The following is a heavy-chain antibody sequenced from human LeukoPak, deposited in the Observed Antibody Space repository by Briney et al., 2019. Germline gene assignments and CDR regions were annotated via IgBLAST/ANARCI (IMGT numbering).Heavy chain of an antibody. Sequence: GGSLRLSCAASGFTFSDYWMDWVRQAPGKGLVWVSRIHPDGKNTAYADSVKGRFIISRDNSKNTLYLQMNSLRAEDTAVYYCAKDTVKVTTIRRVPHYMDVWGKGTTVTISS. CDR1: GFTFSDYW. CDR3: AKDTVKVTTIRRVPHYMDV. V-gene: IGHV3-74*01. D-gene: IGHD5-12*01. CDR2: IHPDGKNT. J-gene: IGHJ6*03.